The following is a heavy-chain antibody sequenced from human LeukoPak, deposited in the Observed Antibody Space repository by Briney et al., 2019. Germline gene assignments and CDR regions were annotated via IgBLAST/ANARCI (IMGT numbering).Heavy chain of an antibody. D-gene: IGHD3-3*01. V-gene: IGHV1-18*01. CDR3: ARVDFWSGYSPLDAFDI. J-gene: IGHJ3*02. Sequence: ASVKVSCKASGYTFTSYGISWVRQAPGQGLEWMGWISAYNGNTNYAQKLQGRVTTTTDTSTSTAYMELRSLRSDDTAVYYCARVDFWSGYSPLDAFDIWGQGTMVTVSS. CDR1: GYTFTSYG. CDR2: ISAYNGNT.